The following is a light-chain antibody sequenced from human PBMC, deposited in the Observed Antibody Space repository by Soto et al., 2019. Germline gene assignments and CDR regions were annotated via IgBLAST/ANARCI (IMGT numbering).Light chain of an antibody. CDR3: QSYDSSLSGYV. J-gene: IGLJ1*01. Sequence: QAVVTQPPSVSGAPGLRVTISCTGSSSNIGAGYDVHWYQQLPGTAPKLLIYSNSNRPSGVPDRFSGSKSGTSASLAITGLQAEDEADYYCQSYDSSLSGYVFGTGTKLTVL. CDR2: SNS. V-gene: IGLV1-40*01. CDR1: SSNIGAGYD.